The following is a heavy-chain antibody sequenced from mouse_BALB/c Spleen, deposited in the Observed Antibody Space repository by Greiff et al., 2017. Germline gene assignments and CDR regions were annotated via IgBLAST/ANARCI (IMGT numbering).Heavy chain of an antibody. CDR3: ARDDYDVGFAY. CDR1: GFNIKDTY. J-gene: IGHJ3*01. Sequence: VQLKESGAELVKPGASVKLSCTASGFNIKDTYMHWVKQRPEQGLEWIGRIDPANGNTKYDPKFQGKATITADTSSNTAYLQLSSLTSEDTAVYYCARDDYDVGFAYWGQGTLVTVSA. V-gene: IGHV14-3*02. D-gene: IGHD2-4*01. CDR2: IDPANGNT.